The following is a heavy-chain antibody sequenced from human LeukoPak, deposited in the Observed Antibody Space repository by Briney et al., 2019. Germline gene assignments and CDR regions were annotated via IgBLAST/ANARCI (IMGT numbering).Heavy chain of an antibody. D-gene: IGHD3-10*01. CDR3: SGYGSVSSYDYYYYYMDV. CDR2: MNTNSSNT. CDR1: GSTCTSYA. V-gene: IGHV1-8*03. J-gene: IGHJ6*03. Sequence: ASVTVSCNASGSTCTSYAYNWARKAHGPGLEWMGWMNTNSSNTGYAQNFQDRLTITRNTSISKAYTERRSLISDATAVNYYSGYGSVSSYDYYYYYMDVWGKGTTVIVSS.